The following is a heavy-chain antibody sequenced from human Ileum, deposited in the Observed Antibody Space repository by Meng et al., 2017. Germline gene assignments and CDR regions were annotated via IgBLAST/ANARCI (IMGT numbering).Heavy chain of an antibody. V-gene: IGHV4-59*08. CDR3: ARREYDSRGYYFDY. CDR1: GGSISSYY. D-gene: IGHD3-22*01. J-gene: IGHJ4*02. CDR2: IYYNGST. Sequence: QVQLQESGPGLVKPSETLSLTCTVSGGSISSYYWSWIRQPPGKGLEWIGYIYYNGSTNYNPSLKSRLTMSVETSKNQFSLKLSSVTAADTAVYYCARREYDSRGYYFDYWGQGTLVTVSS.